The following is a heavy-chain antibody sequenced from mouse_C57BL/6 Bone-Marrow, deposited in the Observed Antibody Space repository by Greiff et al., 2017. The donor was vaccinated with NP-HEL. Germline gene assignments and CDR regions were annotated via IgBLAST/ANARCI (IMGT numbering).Heavy chain of an antibody. V-gene: IGHV5-6*01. J-gene: IGHJ2*01. D-gene: IGHD1-1*01. CDR3: ARHRPNYYGSSYEY. CDR2: ISSGGSYT. CDR1: GFTFSSYG. Sequence: EVMLVESGGDLVKPGGSLKLSCAASGFTFSSYGMSWVRQTPDKRLEWVATISSGGSYTSYPDSVKGRFTISSEHATNTLYLQMGSLKSEDTAMYYCARHRPNYYGSSYEYWGQGTTLTVSS.